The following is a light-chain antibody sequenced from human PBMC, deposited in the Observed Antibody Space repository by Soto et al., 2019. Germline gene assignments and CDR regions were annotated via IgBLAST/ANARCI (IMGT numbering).Light chain of an antibody. J-gene: IGLJ3*02. Sequence: QSALTQPASVSGSPGQSITISCTENSSDFGTYNLVSWYQQNPGKAPKLMIYEVTKRPSGVSNRFSGSQSGNTASLTISGLQAEDEADYYCCSHVHPNTLVFGGGTKLTVL. CDR2: EVT. V-gene: IGLV2-23*02. CDR1: SSDFGTYNL. CDR3: CSHVHPNTLV.